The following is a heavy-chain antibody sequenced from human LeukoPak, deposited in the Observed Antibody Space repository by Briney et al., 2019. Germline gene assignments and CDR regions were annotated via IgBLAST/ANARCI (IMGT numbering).Heavy chain of an antibody. CDR3: ARDNDYGDYVKRGYDY. Sequence: GASVKVSCRASGSTFTSYGISWVRQAPGQGLEWMGWISAYNGNTNYAQKLQGRVTMTTDTSTSTAYMELRSLRSDDTAVYYCARDNDYGDYVKRGYDYWGQGTLVTVSS. CDR2: ISAYNGNT. J-gene: IGHJ4*02. V-gene: IGHV1-18*01. D-gene: IGHD4-17*01. CDR1: GSTFTSYG.